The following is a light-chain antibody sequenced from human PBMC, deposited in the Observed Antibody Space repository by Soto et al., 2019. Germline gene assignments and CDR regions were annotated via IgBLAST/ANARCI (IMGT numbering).Light chain of an antibody. Sequence: VVLTQSPATLSLSPGERATLSCRTSLSVSSNLAWYQQKPGQAPRLLIHGASTRATGFPARFSGSGSGTEFTLTISSLQSEDFAVYYCQQYNNWPWTFGQGTKVDIK. V-gene: IGKV3-15*01. CDR1: LSVSSN. J-gene: IGKJ1*01. CDR3: QQYNNWPWT. CDR2: GAS.